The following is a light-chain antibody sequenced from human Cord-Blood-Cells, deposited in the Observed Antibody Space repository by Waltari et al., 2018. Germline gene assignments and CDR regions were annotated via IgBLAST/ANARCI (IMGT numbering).Light chain of an antibody. V-gene: IGKV3-20*01. CDR2: GAA. CDR1: KSVTSSY. J-gene: IGKJ1*01. Sequence: VLTQSPGTPSLSRGERATLSCRASKSVTSSYLTWYQQKPGQAPRLLIYGAASRATGIPDRFSVSGSGTDFTFTISRLEPEDFAVYYCQQYGSSPRTFGQGTKVEIK. CDR3: QQYGSSPRT.